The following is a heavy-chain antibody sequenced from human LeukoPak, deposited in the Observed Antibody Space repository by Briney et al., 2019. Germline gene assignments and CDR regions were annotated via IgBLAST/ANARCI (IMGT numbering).Heavy chain of an antibody. D-gene: IGHD3-16*01. J-gene: IGHJ4*02. CDR3: AKWGMALDY. CDR1: GFTFSSYG. CDR2: ISYDGSNK. V-gene: IGHV3-30*18. Sequence: GGSLRLSCAASGFTFSSYGMHWVRQAPGKGLEWVAVISYDGSNKYYADSVKGRFTISRDNSKNTLYLQMNSLRAEDTAVYYCAKWGMALDYWGQGTLVTVSS.